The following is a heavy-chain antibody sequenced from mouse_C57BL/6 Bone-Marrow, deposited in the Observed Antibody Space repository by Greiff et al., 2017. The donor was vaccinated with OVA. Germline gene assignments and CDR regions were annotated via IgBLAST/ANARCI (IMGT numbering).Heavy chain of an antibody. Sequence: EVMLVESGPVLVKPGPSVKISCKASGFTFTDYYMHWVKQSHGKSLEWIGLVYPYNGGTSYNQKFKGKATLTVDTSSSTAYMELNSLTSEDSAVYYCAREVFIDEDAMDYWGQGTSVTVSS. CDR1: GFTFTDYY. J-gene: IGHJ4*01. CDR2: VYPYNGGT. V-gene: IGHV1-36*01. CDR3: AREVFIDEDAMDY. D-gene: IGHD1-1*01.